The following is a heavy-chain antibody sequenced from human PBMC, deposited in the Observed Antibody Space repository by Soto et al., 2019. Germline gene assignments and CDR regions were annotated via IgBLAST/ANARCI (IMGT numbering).Heavy chain of an antibody. Sequence: SETLSLTCTVSGGSISSYYWSWIRQPPGKGLEWIGYIYYSGSTNYNPSLKSRVTISVDTSKNQFSLKLSSVTAADTAVYYCARQNYDILTGSDYWGQGTLVTVSS. J-gene: IGHJ4*02. D-gene: IGHD3-9*01. CDR1: GGSISSYY. CDR3: ARQNYDILTGSDY. CDR2: IYYSGST. V-gene: IGHV4-59*08.